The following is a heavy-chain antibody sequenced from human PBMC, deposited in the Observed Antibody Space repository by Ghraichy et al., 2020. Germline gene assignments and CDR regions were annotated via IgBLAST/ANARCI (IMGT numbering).Heavy chain of an antibody. Sequence: ESLNISCTVSGGSLRSNDYYWAWVRQAPGKGLEWIGSISYSGTTFYNPSLRSRVTKSVDTSKSQFSLNLHSGTATDTAIYYCARRCTGSSCQRGAFDFWGQGTMVTVSS. V-gene: IGHV4-39*01. CDR3: ARRCTGSSCQRGAFDF. CDR1: GGSLRSNDYY. CDR2: ISYSGTT. D-gene: IGHD2-15*01. J-gene: IGHJ3*01.